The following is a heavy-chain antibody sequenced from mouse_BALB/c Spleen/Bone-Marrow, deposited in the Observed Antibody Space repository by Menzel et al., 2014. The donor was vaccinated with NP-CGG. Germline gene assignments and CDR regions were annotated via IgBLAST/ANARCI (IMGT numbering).Heavy chain of an antibody. V-gene: IGHV1-80*01. CDR1: GYVFSTYW. CDR2: IYPGDGDT. Sequence: VQLQQSGAALVRPGSSVKISCKSSGYVFSTYWINWVKQRPGQGLEWIGQIYPGDGDTDFNGKFKDKATLTADESSNTAYMQLSSLTSEDSAVYFCARGGISGDYWGQGTTLTVPS. J-gene: IGHJ2*01. CDR3: ARGGISGDY.